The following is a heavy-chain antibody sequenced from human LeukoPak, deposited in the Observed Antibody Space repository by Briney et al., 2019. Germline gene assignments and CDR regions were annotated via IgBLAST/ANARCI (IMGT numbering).Heavy chain of an antibody. J-gene: IGHJ6*02. CDR3: ARPLGWYPTYYYGMDV. Sequence: ASVTVSCKASGYTFTVYYMHWVRQAPGQGLEWMGWINPNSGGTNYAQKFQGRVTMTRDTSISTAYMELSRLRSDDTAVYYCARPLGWYPTYYYGMDVWGQGTTVTVSS. D-gene: IGHD6-19*01. CDR2: INPNSGGT. V-gene: IGHV1-2*02. CDR1: GYTFTVYY.